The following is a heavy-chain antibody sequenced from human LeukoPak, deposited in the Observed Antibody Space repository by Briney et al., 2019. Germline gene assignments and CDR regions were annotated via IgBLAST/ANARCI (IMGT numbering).Heavy chain of an antibody. CDR3: ARVGDGVSEAFDI. J-gene: IGHJ3*02. D-gene: IGHD5-24*01. CDR2: IYYSGST. CDR1: GGSISSGDYY. V-gene: IGHV4-30-4*08. Sequence: ASETLSLTCTVSGGSISSGDYYWSWIRQPPGKGLEWIGYIYYSGSTYYNPSLKSRVTISVDTSKNQFSLKLSSVTAADTAVYYCARVGDGVSEAFDIWGQGTMVTVSS.